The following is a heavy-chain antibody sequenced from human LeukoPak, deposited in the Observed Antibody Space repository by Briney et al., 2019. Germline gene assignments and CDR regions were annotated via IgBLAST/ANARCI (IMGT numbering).Heavy chain of an antibody. D-gene: IGHD3-3*01. J-gene: IGHJ4*02. CDR2: IYHSGST. CDR3: ARDDFWSGPNYYFNY. CDR1: GGSISSGGYY. Sequence: SQTLSLTCTVSGGSISSGGYYWSWIRQPPGKGLEWIGYIYHSGSTYYNPSLKSRVTMSVDTSKNQFSLKLSSVTAADTAVYYCARDDFWSGPNYYFNYWGQGTLVTVSS. V-gene: IGHV4-30-2*01.